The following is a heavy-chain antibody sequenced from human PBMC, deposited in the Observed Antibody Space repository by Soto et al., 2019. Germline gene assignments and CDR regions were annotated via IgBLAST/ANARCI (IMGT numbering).Heavy chain of an antibody. CDR3: ARDTGTTGTTFRTYYYYYYMDV. D-gene: IGHD1-1*01. J-gene: IGHJ6*03. Sequence: ASVKVSCKASGYTFTSYGISWVRQAPGQGLEWMGWISAYNGNTNYAQKLQGRVTMTTDTSTSTAYMELRSLRSDDTAVYYCARDTGTTGTTFRTYYYYYYMDVWGKGTTVTVSS. CDR1: GYTFTSYG. V-gene: IGHV1-18*01. CDR2: ISAYNGNT.